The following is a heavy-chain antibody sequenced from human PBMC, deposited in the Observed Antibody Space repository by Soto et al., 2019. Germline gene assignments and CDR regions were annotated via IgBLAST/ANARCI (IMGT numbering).Heavy chain of an antibody. D-gene: IGHD6-13*01. J-gene: IGHJ4*02. V-gene: IGHV4-30-2*01. CDR3: ARHVSGAAAGTRTDQN. Sequence: SETLSLTCAVSGGSISSGGYSWSWIRQPPGKGLEWIGYIYHSGSTYYNPSLKSRVTISVDRSKNQFSLKLSSVTAADTAVYYCARHVSGAAAGTRTDQNWGQGTLVTVSS. CDR1: GGSISSGGYS. CDR2: IYHSGST.